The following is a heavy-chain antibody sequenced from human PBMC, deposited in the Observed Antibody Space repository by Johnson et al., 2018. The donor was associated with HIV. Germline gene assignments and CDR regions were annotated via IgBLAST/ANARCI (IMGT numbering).Heavy chain of an antibody. V-gene: IGHV3-23*04. CDR2: ISGSGGST. D-gene: IGHD6-13*01. J-gene: IGHJ3*02. CDR1: GFTFSSYA. CDR3: AKSLDRIAAAGTRGAFDI. Sequence: VLLVESGGGLVQPGGSLRLSCAASGFTFSSYAMSWVRQAPGKGLEWVSAISGSGGSTYYADSVKGRFTISRDNSKNTLYLQMNSLRAEDTAVYYCAKSLDRIAAAGTRGAFDIWGQGTMVTVSS.